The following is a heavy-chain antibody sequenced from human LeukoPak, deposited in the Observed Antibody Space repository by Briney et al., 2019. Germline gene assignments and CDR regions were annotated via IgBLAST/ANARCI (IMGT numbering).Heavy chain of an antibody. J-gene: IGHJ6*02. CDR1: GYTFTGYY. Sequence: ASVKVSCKASGYTFTGYYMHWVRQAPGQGLEWMGWINPNGGGTNYAQKFQGRVTMTRDTSISTAYMELSRLRSDDTAVYYCARASYCGGDCSTSYYYYGMDVWGQGTTVTVSS. D-gene: IGHD2-21*02. CDR2: INPNGGGT. CDR3: ARASYCGGDCSTSYYYYGMDV. V-gene: IGHV1-2*02.